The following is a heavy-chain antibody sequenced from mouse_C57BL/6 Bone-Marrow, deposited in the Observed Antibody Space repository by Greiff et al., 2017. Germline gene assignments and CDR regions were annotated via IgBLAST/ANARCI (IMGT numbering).Heavy chain of an antibody. J-gene: IGHJ1*03. CDR3: TTSYYYGSSYWDFDV. V-gene: IGHV1-15*01. D-gene: IGHD1-1*01. Sequence: QVQLQQSGAELVRPGASVTLSCKASGYTFTDYEMHWVKQTPVHGLEWIGAVDPETGGTAYNQKFKGKAILTADKSSSTAYMELRSLTSEDSAVYYCTTSYYYGSSYWDFDVWGTGTTVTVSS. CDR1: GYTFTDYE. CDR2: VDPETGGT.